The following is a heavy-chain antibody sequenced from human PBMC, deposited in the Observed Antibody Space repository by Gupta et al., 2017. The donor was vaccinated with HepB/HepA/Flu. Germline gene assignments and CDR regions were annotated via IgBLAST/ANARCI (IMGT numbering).Heavy chain of an antibody. V-gene: IGHV4-34*01. D-gene: IGHD3-10*01. J-gene: IGHJ4*02. CDR1: GGSFSGYY. CDR2: INHSGST. CDR3: ARVGRFGTSIDY. Sequence: SETLSLTCAVYGGSFSGYYWSWSRQPPGKGLEWIGEINHSGSTNYNPSLKSRVTISVDTSKNQFSLKLSSVTAADTAVYYCARVGRFGTSIDYWGQGTLVTVSS.